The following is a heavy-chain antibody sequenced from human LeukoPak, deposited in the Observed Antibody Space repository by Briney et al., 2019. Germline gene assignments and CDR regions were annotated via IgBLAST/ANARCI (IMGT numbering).Heavy chain of an antibody. CDR2: IKQDGSEK. J-gene: IGHJ4*02. CDR1: GFTFSSYW. Sequence: PGGSLRLSCAASGFTFSSYWMSWVRQAPGKGLEWVANIKQDGSEKYYVDSVKGQFTISRDNAKNSLYLQMNSLRAEDTAVYYCARVGYSYGYAGTFDYWGQGTLVTVSS. V-gene: IGHV3-7*01. CDR3: ARVGYSYGYAGTFDY. D-gene: IGHD5-18*01.